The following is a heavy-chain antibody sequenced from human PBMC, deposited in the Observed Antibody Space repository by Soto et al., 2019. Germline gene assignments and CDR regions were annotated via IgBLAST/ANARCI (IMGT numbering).Heavy chain of an antibody. CDR1: GYTFTGYY. CDR2: INPNSGGT. V-gene: IGHV1-2*02. Sequence: QVQLVQSGAEVKKPGASVKVSCKASGYTFTGYYMHWVRQAPGQGLEWMGWINPNSGGTNYAQKFQGRVTMTRDTCISTAYMELSRLRSDDTAVYYCAREALRLRSDYYGMDVWGQGTTVTVSS. CDR3: AREALRLRSDYYGMDV. J-gene: IGHJ6*02. D-gene: IGHD4-17*01.